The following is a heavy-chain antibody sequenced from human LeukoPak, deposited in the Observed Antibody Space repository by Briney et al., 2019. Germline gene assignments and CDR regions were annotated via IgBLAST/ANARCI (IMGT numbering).Heavy chain of an antibody. CDR2: INHSGST. Sequence: SETLSLTCTVSGGSISSSSYYWGWIRQPPGKGLEWIGEINHSGSTNYNPSLKSRVTISVDTSKNQFSLKLSSVTAADTAVYYCARESSGTDEDWFDPWGQGTLVTVSS. CDR3: ARESSGTDEDWFDP. D-gene: IGHD6-19*01. V-gene: IGHV4-39*07. CDR1: GGSISSSSYY. J-gene: IGHJ5*02.